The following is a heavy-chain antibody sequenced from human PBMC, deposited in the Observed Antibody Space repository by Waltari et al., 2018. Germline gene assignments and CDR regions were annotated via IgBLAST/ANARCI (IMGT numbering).Heavy chain of an antibody. Sequence: QVQLQESGPGLVKPSETLSLTCTVSGGSISSYYWSWIRQPPGKGLEWIGYIYTSGSTNYNPSLKSRVTISVDTSKNQFSLKLSSVTAADTAVYYCARDGYGQQLAFDYWGQGTLVTVSS. CDR1: GGSISSYY. CDR3: ARDGYGQQLAFDY. CDR2: IYTSGST. D-gene: IGHD6-13*01. V-gene: IGHV4-4*09. J-gene: IGHJ4*02.